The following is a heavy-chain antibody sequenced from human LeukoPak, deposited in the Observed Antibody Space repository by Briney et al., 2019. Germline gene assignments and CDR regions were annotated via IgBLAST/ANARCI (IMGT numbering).Heavy chain of an antibody. CDR1: EYDFANYW. CDR2: VYPAGSII. V-gene: IGHV5-51*01. J-gene: IGHJ5*02. CDR3: ARRRYFDTYLDP. D-gene: IGHD2/OR15-2a*01. Sequence: GESLKISCKGPEYDFANYWIGWVRQMPGRGLEWMGIVYPAGSIIHYSPSFQGQVTISVDRSVSTAYLQWTSLKASDSAMYFCARRRYFDTYLDPWGQGTLVTVSS.